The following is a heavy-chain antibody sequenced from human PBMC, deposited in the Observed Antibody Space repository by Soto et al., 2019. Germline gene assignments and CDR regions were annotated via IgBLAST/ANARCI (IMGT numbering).Heavy chain of an antibody. CDR3: ARDRDRSSNWYSGYWFDP. V-gene: IGHV3-74*01. D-gene: IGHD6-13*01. CDR1: GFTFHRYW. Sequence: GGSLRLSCAPSGFTFHRYWMHWVRQAPGPGLVLVSRINSDGSSTSYADSVKGRFTISRDNAKNTLYLQMNSLRAEDTAVYYCARDRDRSSNWYSGYWFDPWGQGT. J-gene: IGHJ5*02. CDR2: INSDGSST.